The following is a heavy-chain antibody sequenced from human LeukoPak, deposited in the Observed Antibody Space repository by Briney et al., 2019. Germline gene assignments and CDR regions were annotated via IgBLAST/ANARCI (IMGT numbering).Heavy chain of an antibody. D-gene: IGHD4-17*01. Sequence: GGSLRLSCAASNFAFSTYAMTWVRQAPGKGLEWVSSITGSGAGTSYADSVKGRFTISRDNSKSTLFLQMNSLRAEDTAVYYCTKDPNGDYVGAFDFWGQGTMVTVSS. CDR1: NFAFSTYA. CDR3: TKDPNGDYVGAFDF. V-gene: IGHV3-23*01. J-gene: IGHJ3*01. CDR2: ITGSGAGT.